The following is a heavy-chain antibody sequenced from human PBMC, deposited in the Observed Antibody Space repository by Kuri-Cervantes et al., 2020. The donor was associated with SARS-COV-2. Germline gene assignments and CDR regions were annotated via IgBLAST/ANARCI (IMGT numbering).Heavy chain of an antibody. J-gene: IGHJ4*02. V-gene: IGHV3-7*01. CDR2: IKQDGSEK. CDR3: ATTKGRFLEWLFY. Sequence: GESLKISCAASGFTFSSYWMSWVRQAPGKGLEWVANIKQDGSEKYYVDSVKSRFTISRDNAKNTLYLQMNSLRAEDTAVYYCATTKGRFLEWLFYWGQGTLVTVSS. CDR1: GFTFSSYW. D-gene: IGHD3-3*01.